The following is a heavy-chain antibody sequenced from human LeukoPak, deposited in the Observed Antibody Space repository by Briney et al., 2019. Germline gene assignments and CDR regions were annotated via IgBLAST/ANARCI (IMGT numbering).Heavy chain of an antibody. CDR2: INPNSGGT. CDR3: AREESGGYFDY. J-gene: IGHJ4*02. CDR1: GYTLTGYY. Sequence: APVKVSCTASGYTLTGYYMHWVRQAPGQGLEWMGWINPNSGGTNYAQKFQGRVTMTRDTSISTAYMELSRLRSEDTAVYYCAREESGGYFDYWGQGTLVTVSS. V-gene: IGHV1-2*02. D-gene: IGHD2-8*02.